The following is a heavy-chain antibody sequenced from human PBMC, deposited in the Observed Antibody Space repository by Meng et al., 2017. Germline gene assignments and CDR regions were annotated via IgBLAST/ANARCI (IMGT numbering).Heavy chain of an antibody. CDR1: GGIFSSYA. D-gene: IGHD4-17*01. Sequence: SVKVSCKASGGIFSSYAISWVRQAPGQGLEWMGGIIPIFGTANYAQKFQGRVTITTDESTSTAYMGLNSLRSEDTAVYYCARGRGDFLPYYFDYWGQGTLVTVSS. V-gene: IGHV1-69*05. CDR3: ARGRGDFLPYYFDY. CDR2: IIPIFGTA. J-gene: IGHJ4*02.